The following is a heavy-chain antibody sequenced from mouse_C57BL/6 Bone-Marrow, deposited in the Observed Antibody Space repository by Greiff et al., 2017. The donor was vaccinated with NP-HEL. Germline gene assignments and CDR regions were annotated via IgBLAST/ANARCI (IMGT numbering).Heavy chain of an antibody. Sequence: VQLQQSGAELARPGASVKLSCKASGYTFTSYGISWVKQRTGQGLEWIGEIYPRSGNTYYNEKFKGKATLTADTSSSTAYMELRSLTSEDSAVYFCARGNYGSGSWFAYWGQGTLVTVSA. CDR2: IYPRSGNT. CDR3: ARGNYGSGSWFAY. J-gene: IGHJ3*01. D-gene: IGHD1-1*01. CDR1: GYTFTSYG. V-gene: IGHV1-81*01.